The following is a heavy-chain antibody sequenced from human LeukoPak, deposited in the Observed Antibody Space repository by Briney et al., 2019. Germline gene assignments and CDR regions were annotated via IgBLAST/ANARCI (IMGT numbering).Heavy chain of an antibody. Sequence: ASGRVSRKASGYIGTGYYIHWGGQSRGQRPEWMGGMNPNSGGTNYAQKFQGRDTMTSDTSTSTAYMELSRLRSDDTAVYYCARVPGYYYCYFRDVWGKGTTVTVSS. CDR1: GYIGTGYY. CDR2: MNPNSGGT. V-gene: IGHV1-2*02. J-gene: IGHJ6*03. CDR3: ARVPGYYYCYFRDV.